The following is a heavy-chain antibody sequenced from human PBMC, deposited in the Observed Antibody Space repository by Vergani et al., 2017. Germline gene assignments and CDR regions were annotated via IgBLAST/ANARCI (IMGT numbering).Heavy chain of an antibody. CDR1: GFTFSSYW. J-gene: IGHJ6*03. CDR2: INSDGSST. V-gene: IGHV3-74*01. CDR3: ARAPGDTIFGVVTLWYYYYMDV. D-gene: IGHD3-3*01. Sequence: EVQLVESGGGLVQPGGSLRLSCAASGFTFSSYWMHWVRQAPGKGLVWVSRINSDGSSTSYADSVKGRFTISRDNAKNTLYLQMNSLRAEDTAVYYCARAPGDTIFGVVTLWYYYYMDVWGKGTTVTVSS.